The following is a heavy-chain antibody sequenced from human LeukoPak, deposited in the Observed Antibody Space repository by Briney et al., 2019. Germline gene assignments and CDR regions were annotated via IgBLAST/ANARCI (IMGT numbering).Heavy chain of an antibody. Sequence: KPSETLSLTCAVSGASITSCYWSWVRQSAGKGLEWIGRLYTTGTTNYNPSPKSRVIMSGDSSKNQLSLTLTSVTAADTAVYYCVRDGANWEEPNDAFDTWGQGTLVTVSS. D-gene: IGHD1-26*01. J-gene: IGHJ3*02. V-gene: IGHV4-4*07. CDR2: LYTTGTT. CDR1: GASITSCY. CDR3: VRDGANWEEPNDAFDT.